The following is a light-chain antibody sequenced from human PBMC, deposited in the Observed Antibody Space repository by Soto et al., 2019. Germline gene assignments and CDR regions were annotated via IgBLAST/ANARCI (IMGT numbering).Light chain of an antibody. V-gene: IGKV1-5*01. CDR1: QSFSGT. CDR2: DAS. Sequence: DIQMTQSPSTLSGSVGDRVTITCRASQSFSGTLAWYQQKPRKAPKLLIYDASSLERGVASRFSGSGSGTEFTLTISSLQSEDFAVYYCQQYNNWPLTFGGGTKVDI. J-gene: IGKJ4*01. CDR3: QQYNNWPLT.